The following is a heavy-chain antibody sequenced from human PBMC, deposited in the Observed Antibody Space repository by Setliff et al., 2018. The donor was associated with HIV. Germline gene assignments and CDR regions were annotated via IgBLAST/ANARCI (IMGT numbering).Heavy chain of an antibody. CDR2: ISYDGRNK. CDR1: GFTLRSYW. J-gene: IGHJ6*02. CDR3: AKSREYQLLHYYGVDV. V-gene: IGHV3-30*18. Sequence: GGSLRLSCAASGFTLRSYWLSWVRQGPGKGLEWVAVISYDGRNKYYADSVKGRFTISRDNSKNTLFLQMHSLRAEDTAVYYCAKSREYQLLHYYGVDVWGQGTPVTVSS. D-gene: IGHD2-2*01.